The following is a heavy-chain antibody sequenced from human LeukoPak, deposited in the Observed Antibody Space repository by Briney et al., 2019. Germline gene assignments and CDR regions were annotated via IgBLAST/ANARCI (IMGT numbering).Heavy chain of an antibody. J-gene: IGHJ6*02. CDR1: GRSMSTSDFY. V-gene: IGHV4-39*01. D-gene: IGHD3-22*01. CDR3: ENDTHLDV. Sequence: SETLSLTCTVSGRSMSTSDFYWGWLRQPPGRGLEWFGNIHHNGNTYFNPSLKSRDPISAAMSKNQLSLTLSSVTAADTAVYYCENDTHLDVWGQGTTVSVSS. CDR2: IHHNGNT.